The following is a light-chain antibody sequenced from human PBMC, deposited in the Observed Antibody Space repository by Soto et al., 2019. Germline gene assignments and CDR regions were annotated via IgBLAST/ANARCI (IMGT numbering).Light chain of an antibody. CDR3: QQGGK. Sequence: EIVFTHSPCALSLSPVERASLSFRASQSVSSTYLAWYQQKPGQAPRLLIHGVSSRATGIPDRFSGSGSGTDFTLTIRRLEPEDFAVYYCQQGGKFGQGTKVDIK. V-gene: IGKV3-20*01. J-gene: IGKJ1*01. CDR1: QSVSSTY. CDR2: GVS.